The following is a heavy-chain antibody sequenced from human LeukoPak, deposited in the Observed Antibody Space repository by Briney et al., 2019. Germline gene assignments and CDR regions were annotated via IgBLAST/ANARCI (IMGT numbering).Heavy chain of an antibody. CDR1: GFTFSSYA. CDR2: ISGSGGST. CDR3: AKARSLYYYDSSGCDY. J-gene: IGHJ4*02. V-gene: IGHV3-23*01. D-gene: IGHD3-22*01. Sequence: GGSLRLSCAASGFTFSSYAMSWVRQAPGKGLEWVSAISGSGGSTYYADSVKGRFTISRDNSKNTLYLQMNSLRAEDTAVYYCAKARSLYYYDSSGCDYWGQETLVTVSS.